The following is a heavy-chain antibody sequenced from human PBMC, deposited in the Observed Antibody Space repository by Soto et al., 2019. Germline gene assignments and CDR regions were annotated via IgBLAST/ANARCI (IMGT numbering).Heavy chain of an antibody. D-gene: IGHD3-16*01. CDR2: IYHSGST. CDR1: GFTLSRGVYS. J-gene: IGHJ4*02. CDR3: ARAAYPYDTYFDY. V-gene: IGHV4-30-2*01. Sequence: TLSLTCPVSGFTLSRGVYSLRWIRPPPGKGLEWIGYIYHSGSTYYNPSLKSRVTISVDRSKNQFSLKLSSVTAADTAVYYCARAAYPYDTYFDYWGQGTRVNVSA.